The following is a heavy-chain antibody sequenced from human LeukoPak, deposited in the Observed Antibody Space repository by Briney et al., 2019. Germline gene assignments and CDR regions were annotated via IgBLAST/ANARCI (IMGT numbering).Heavy chain of an antibody. D-gene: IGHD3-16*01. CDR2: ISSSSSYI. V-gene: IGHV3-21*01. CDR1: GFTFSSYS. CDR3: ARDLIIWGASLLGAFDI. J-gene: IGHJ3*02. Sequence: GGSLRLSCAASGFTFSSYSMNWVRQAPGKGLEWDLSISSSSSYIYYADSVKVRFTISRDNAKNSLYLQMNSLRAEDTAVYYCARDLIIWGASLLGAFDIWGQGTMVTVSS.